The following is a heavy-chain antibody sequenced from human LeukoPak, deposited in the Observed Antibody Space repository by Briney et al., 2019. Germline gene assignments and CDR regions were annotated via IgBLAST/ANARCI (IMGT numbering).Heavy chain of an antibody. D-gene: IGHD3-22*01. J-gene: IGHJ3*02. CDR2: ITSSGSYI. CDR3: ARDDRYYDSSGLDDAFDI. V-gene: IGHV3-21*01. Sequence: PGGSLRLSCAASGFTFSSYNMNWVRQAPGTGLEWLSSITSSGSYIYYADSVKGRFTISRDNAKNSLYLQMNSLRAEDTAVYYCARDDRYYDSSGLDDAFDIWGQGTMVTVSS. CDR1: GFTFSSYN.